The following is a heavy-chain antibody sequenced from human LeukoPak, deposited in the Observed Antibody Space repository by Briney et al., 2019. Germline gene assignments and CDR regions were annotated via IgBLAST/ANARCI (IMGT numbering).Heavy chain of an antibody. CDR1: GFVFSSAY. V-gene: IGHV3-53*01. J-gene: IGHJ4*02. CDR3: ARGRNYFPIDY. D-gene: IGHD3-10*02. Sequence: GGSLRLSCAASGFVFSSAYMTWVRQTPGKGLEWVSVIYIIGSTFYADSVKGRFTISRDSSTNTLFLQMNNLRAEDTGMYYCARGRNYFPIDYWGQGTLVTVSS. CDR2: IYIIGST.